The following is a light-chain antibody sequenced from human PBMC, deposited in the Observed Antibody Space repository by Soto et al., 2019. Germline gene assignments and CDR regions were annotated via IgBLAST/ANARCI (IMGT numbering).Light chain of an antibody. CDR1: EWFSGKN. Sequence: EIVLTQSPGTLSLSPGDRVSLSCGASEWFSGKNLAWYQHKPGQSPRLLIYSSSIRASGVPDRFRGRGSGTVFPLTITRLEPEDFAVYYCQQYGTWITFGQGTQLETK. V-gene: IGKV3-20*01. CDR3: QQYGTWIT. J-gene: IGKJ5*01. CDR2: SSS.